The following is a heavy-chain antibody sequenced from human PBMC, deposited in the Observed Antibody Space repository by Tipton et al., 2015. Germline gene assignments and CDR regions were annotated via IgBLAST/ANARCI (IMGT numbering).Heavy chain of an antibody. CDR2: FYDSGDT. CDR1: GVSISTRSHY. V-gene: IGHV4-39*07. CDR3: ARGLLLWFGMSDY. J-gene: IGHJ4*02. Sequence: TLSLTCSVSGVSISTRSHYWGWIRQPPGKGLEWIATFYDSGDTNYNPSLKSRVTISLDTSKNQFSLKLNSVTAADTAVYYCARGLLLWFGMSDYWGRGTLVTVSS. D-gene: IGHD3-10*01.